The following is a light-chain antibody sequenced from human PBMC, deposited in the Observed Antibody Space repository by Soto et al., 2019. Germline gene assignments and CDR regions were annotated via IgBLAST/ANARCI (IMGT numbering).Light chain of an antibody. CDR2: QDI. J-gene: IGLJ3*02. CDR1: KLSNKY. CDR3: QAWDGSAVV. V-gene: IGLV3-1*01. Sequence: SYELPQPPSVSVSPGQTASITCSGHKLSNKYACWYQQRSGQSPILVIYQDIRRPSGIPERFSGSNSGNTATLTITGTQAVDEADYYCQAWDGSAVVFAGGTKLTVL.